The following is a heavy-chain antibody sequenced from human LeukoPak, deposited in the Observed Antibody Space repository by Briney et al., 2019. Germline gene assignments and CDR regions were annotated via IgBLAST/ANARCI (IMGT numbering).Heavy chain of an antibody. CDR2: INWNGGST. CDR3: ARGAIAAAASSYYYYMDV. J-gene: IGHJ6*03. Sequence: GGSLRLSCAASGFTFDDHGMSWVRQAPGKGLEWVSGINWNGGSTGYADSVKGRFTISRDNAKNSLYLQMNSLRAEDTAVYYCARGAIAAAASSYYYYMDVWGKGTTVTVSS. CDR1: GFTFDDHG. V-gene: IGHV3-20*04. D-gene: IGHD6-13*01.